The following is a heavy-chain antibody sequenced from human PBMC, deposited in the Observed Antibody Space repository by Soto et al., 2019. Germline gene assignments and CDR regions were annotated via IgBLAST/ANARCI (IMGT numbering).Heavy chain of an antibody. J-gene: IGHJ6*02. D-gene: IGHD3-3*01. CDR1: GFTFSSYA. Sequence: GGSLRLSCAASGFTFSSYAMSWVRQAPGKGLEWVSAISGSGGSTYYADSVKGRFTISRDNSKNTLYLQMNSLRAEDTAVYYCAKDTHGNTYYDFWSGYPYYYYYGMDVWGQGTTVTVSS. V-gene: IGHV3-23*01. CDR2: ISGSGGST. CDR3: AKDTHGNTYYDFWSGYPYYYYYGMDV.